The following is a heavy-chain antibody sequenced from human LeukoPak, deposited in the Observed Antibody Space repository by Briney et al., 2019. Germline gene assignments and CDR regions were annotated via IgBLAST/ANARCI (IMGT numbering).Heavy chain of an antibody. D-gene: IGHD1-20*01. V-gene: IGHV3-74*01. CDR3: ARVLYSWNDVVDY. J-gene: IGHJ4*02. CDR2: ISSDGGTT. Sequence: GGSLRLSCAASGFTFSSYSMHWVRQAPGKGLVWVARISSDGGTTNYADSVKGRFTISRDNAKNTLYLQMNSLRAEDTAVYYCARVLYSWNDVVDYWGQGTLVTVSS. CDR1: GFTFSSYS.